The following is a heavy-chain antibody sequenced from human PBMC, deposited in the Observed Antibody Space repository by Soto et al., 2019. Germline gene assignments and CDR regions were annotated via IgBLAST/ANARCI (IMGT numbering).Heavy chain of an antibody. CDR3: AKANTTGGYYFDS. V-gene: IGHV3-21*02. CDR2: ISSSGSYI. J-gene: IGHJ4*02. D-gene: IGHD2-2*01. Sequence: EVQLVESGGGLVEPGGSLRLSCAASGFTFNRYSLTWVRQAPGKGLEWVSSISSSGSYIYSVDSVKGRFTISRDSATNSLYLQMNSLRAEDTAIYYCAKANTTGGYYFDSWGQGVLVTVSS. CDR1: GFTFNRYS.